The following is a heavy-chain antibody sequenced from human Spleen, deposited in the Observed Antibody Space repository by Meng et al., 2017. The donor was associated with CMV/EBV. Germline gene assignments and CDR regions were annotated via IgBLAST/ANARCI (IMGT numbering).Heavy chain of an antibody. V-gene: IGHV4-34*01. CDR3: ARTYYYGSGSYYKGFDY. CDR2: INHSGST. Sequence: QGQLQQWGAVLLKPSETLSLTCAVYGGAFSGYYWSWIRQPPGKGLEWIGEINHSGSTNYNPSLKSRVTISVDTSKNQFSLKLSSVTAADTAVYYCARTYYYGSGSYYKGFDYWGQGTLVTVSS. J-gene: IGHJ4*02. D-gene: IGHD3-10*01. CDR1: GGAFSGYY.